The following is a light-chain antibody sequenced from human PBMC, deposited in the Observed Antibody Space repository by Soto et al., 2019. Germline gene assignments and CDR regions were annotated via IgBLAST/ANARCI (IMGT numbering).Light chain of an antibody. CDR1: QSISNN. CDR2: GAS. J-gene: IGKJ2*01. CDR3: QQYNNWPYT. V-gene: IGKV3-15*01. Sequence: EIVMTQSPDTLSVSPGESATLYCRARQSISNNLAWYQQKPGQAPRLLIYGASTRTTGIPARFSGSGSGTEFTLTISSLQSEDFAVYYCQQYNNWPYTFAQGTKLEIK.